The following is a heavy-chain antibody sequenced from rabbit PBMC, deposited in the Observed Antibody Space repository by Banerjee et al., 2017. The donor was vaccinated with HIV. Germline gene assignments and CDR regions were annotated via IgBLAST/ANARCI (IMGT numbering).Heavy chain of an antibody. Sequence: QEQLKETGGGLVQPGGSLTLSCRASGFDFSSSGISWVRQAPGKGLEWIAYIYPDYDSTDYASWVNGRFTISFDNAQNTVFLQMTSLTAADTATYFCARNDDYGDYAFTLWGQGTLVTVS. CDR1: GFDFSSSG. CDR2: IYPDYDST. V-gene: IGHV1S47*01. CDR3: ARNDDYGDYAFTL. J-gene: IGHJ4*01. D-gene: IGHD2-1*01.